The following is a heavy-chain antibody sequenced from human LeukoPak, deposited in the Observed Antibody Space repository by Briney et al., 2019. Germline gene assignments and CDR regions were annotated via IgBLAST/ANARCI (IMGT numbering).Heavy chain of an antibody. CDR2: IYWDDVK. Sequence: SGPTLVNPTETLTLTCTFSGFSLRTSGVGVGWLRQPPGKALEWLALIYWDDVKRYSPSLKSRLTITKDTSKNQVVLTMTNMDPVDTATYYCAHRDLYCSSASCYSADAFDLWGQGTMVTVSS. CDR1: GFSLRTSGVG. D-gene: IGHD2-2*02. CDR3: AHRDLYCSSASCYSADAFDL. V-gene: IGHV2-5*02. J-gene: IGHJ3*01.